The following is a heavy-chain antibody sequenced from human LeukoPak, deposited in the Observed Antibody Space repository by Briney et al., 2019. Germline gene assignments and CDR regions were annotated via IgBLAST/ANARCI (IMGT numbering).Heavy chain of an antibody. CDR2: MNPNSGNT. D-gene: IGHD3-22*01. CDR3: ASYDSSGIYAFDI. V-gene: IGHV1-8*01. J-gene: IGHJ3*02. Sequence: ASVKVSCKASGYTFTSYDINRVRQATGQGLEWMGWMNPNSGNTGYAQKFQGRVTMTRNTSISTAYMELSSLRSEDTAVYYCASYDSSGIYAFDIWGQGTMVTVSS. CDR1: GYTFTSYD.